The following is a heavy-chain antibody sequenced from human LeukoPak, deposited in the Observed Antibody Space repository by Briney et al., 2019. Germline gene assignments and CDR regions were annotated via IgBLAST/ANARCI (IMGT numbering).Heavy chain of an antibody. CDR1: GYSITSGYY. CDR2: IYRSGTT. V-gene: IGHV4-38-2*02. CDR3: ARGVDSYGQLSLFFDY. Sequence: SETLSLTCTVSGYSITSGYYWGWIRQPPGKGLEWIGSIYRSGTTYYNPSLKSRVTISVDTSKNQFSLKLSSVTAADTAVYYCARGVDSYGQLSLFFDYWGQGTLVTVSS. D-gene: IGHD5-18*01. J-gene: IGHJ4*02.